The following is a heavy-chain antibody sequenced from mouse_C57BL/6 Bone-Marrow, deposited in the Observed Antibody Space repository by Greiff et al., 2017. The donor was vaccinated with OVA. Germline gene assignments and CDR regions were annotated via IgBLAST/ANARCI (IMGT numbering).Heavy chain of an antibody. V-gene: IGHV5-4*03. CDR1: GFTFSSYA. CDR2: ISDGGSYT. CDR3: ARGGY. Sequence: EVKVEESGGGLVKPGGSLKLSCAASGFTFSSYAMSWVRQTPEKRLEWVATISDGGSYTYYPDNVKGRFTISRDNAKNNLYLQMSHLKSEDTAMYYCARGGYWGQGTTLTVSS. J-gene: IGHJ2*01.